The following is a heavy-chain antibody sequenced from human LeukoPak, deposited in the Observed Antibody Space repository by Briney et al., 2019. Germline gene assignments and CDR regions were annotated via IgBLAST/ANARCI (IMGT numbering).Heavy chain of an antibody. Sequence: GASVKVSCKASGGTFSNYAVSWVRLTPGQGLEWLGGIIPVFGTTTYAQKFQAKVTMTADKSTSTAYMELSSLRSDDTAVYYCASATLRCSGGGCYEMDVWGKGTTVTVSS. D-gene: IGHD2-15*01. V-gene: IGHV1-69*06. J-gene: IGHJ6*04. CDR2: IIPVFGTT. CDR3: ASATLRCSGGGCYEMDV. CDR1: GGTFSNYA.